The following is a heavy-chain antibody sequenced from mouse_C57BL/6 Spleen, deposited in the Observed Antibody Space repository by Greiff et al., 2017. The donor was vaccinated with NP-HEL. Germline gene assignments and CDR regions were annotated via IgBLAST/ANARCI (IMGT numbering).Heavy chain of an antibody. CDR3: ARGGYYSFAD. CDR1: GYTFTSYW. CDR2: IYPGSGST. D-gene: IGHD2-3*01. Sequence: QVQLQQPGAELVKPGASVKMSCKASGYTFTSYWITWVKQRPGQGLEWIGDIYPGSGSTNYNEKFKSKATRTVDTSSSTAYMQRSSLTSEDSAVYYCARGGYYSFADWGQGTLVTVSA. V-gene: IGHV1-55*01. J-gene: IGHJ3*01.